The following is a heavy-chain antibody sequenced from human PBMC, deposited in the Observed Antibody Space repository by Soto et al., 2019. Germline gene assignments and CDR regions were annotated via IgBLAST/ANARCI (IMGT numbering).Heavy chain of an antibody. CDR3: ARSIVVVSYYYYGMDV. Sequence: GGSLRLSCAASGFTFSDYYMSWIRQAQGKGLEWVSYISSSGSTIYYADSVKGRFTISRDNAKNSLYLQMNSLRAEDTAVYYCARSIVVVSYYYYGMDVWGQGTTVTVSS. CDR2: ISSSGSTI. D-gene: IGHD2-2*01. CDR1: GFTFSDYY. J-gene: IGHJ6*02. V-gene: IGHV3-11*01.